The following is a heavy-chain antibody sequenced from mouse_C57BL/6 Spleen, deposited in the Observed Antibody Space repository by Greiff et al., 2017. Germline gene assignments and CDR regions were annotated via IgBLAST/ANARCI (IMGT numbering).Heavy chain of an antibody. Sequence: QVQLQQPGAELVMPGASVKLSCKASGYTFTSYWMHWVKQRPGQGLEWIGEIDPSDSYTNYNQQFKGKSILTVDKSSSTAYMPLSSLTSEDAVVYYCARLLRYYAMDYWGQGTSVTVSS. CDR2: IDPSDSYT. CDR1: GYTFTSYW. D-gene: IGHD1-1*01. J-gene: IGHJ4*01. CDR3: ARLLRYYAMDY. V-gene: IGHV1-69*01.